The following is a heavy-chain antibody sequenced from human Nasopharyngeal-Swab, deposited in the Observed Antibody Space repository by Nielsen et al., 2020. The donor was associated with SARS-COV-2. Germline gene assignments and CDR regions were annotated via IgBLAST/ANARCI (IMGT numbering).Heavy chain of an antibody. Sequence: GGSLRLSCAASGFTFSSYAMSWVRQAPGKGLEWVSIISGSGDTTYYADSVKDRFTISRDNSKNTLYLQTNSLRVEDTAVYYCAKVYSSSWYDAFDIWGQGTMVTVSS. J-gene: IGHJ3*02. CDR2: ISGSGDTT. V-gene: IGHV3-23*01. CDR3: AKVYSSSWYDAFDI. CDR1: GFTFSSYA. D-gene: IGHD6-13*01.